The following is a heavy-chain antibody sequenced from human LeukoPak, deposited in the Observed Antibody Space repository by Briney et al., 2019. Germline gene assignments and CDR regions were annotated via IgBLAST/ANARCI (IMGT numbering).Heavy chain of an antibody. CDR1: GFDFSNYG. D-gene: IGHD2-21*02. CDR2: IQYDGINK. Sequence: PGGSLRLSCAASGFDFSNYGMHWVRQAPGKGLEWVTFIQYDGINKYYGDSVRGRFTISRDNSKNTLYLQMHSLRVEDTAMYYCVKSSSSQTAEDFWGQGTLVTVSS. CDR3: VKSSSSQTAEDF. V-gene: IGHV3-30*02. J-gene: IGHJ4*02.